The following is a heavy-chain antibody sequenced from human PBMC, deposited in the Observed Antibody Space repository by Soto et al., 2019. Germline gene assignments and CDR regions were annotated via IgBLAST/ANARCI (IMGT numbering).Heavy chain of an antibody. J-gene: IGHJ3*02. V-gene: IGHV3-21*01. Sequence: GGSLRLSCAASGFTFSSYSMNWVRQAPGKGLEWVSSISSSSSYIYYADSVKGRFTISRDNAKNSLYLQMNRLRAEDTAVYYCARGGWFGEKGDAFVIWCQGTMVTVS. D-gene: IGHD3-10*01. CDR1: GFTFSSYS. CDR2: ISSSSSYI. CDR3: ARGGWFGEKGDAFVI.